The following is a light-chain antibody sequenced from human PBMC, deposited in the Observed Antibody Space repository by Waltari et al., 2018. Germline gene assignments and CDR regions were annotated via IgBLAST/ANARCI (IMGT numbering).Light chain of an antibody. V-gene: IGLV1-44*01. CDR3: AAWDDNLNGL. Sequence: QSVLTQAPSESGTPGQRVNISCSGSSSNIGRNCLICYQQVPGTAPKLLIYANDQRPSGVPDRFSGSKSGTSASLVISGLQAEDEADYYCAAWDDNLNGLFGGGTKLTVL. CDR1: SSNIGRNC. CDR2: AND. J-gene: IGLJ3*02.